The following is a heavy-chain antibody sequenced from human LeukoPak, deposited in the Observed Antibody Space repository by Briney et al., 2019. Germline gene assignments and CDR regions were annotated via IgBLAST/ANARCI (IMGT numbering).Heavy chain of an antibody. V-gene: IGHV3-30*19. CDR1: GFTFSSYG. J-gene: IGHJ4*02. Sequence: PGGSLRLSCAASGFTFSSYGMHWVRQAPGKGLEWVAVISYDGSNKYYADSVKGRFTISRDNSKNTLYLQMNSLRGEDTAVYYCARGGYSYGGIDYWGQGTLVTVSS. CDR3: ARGGYSYGGIDY. D-gene: IGHD5-18*01. CDR2: ISYDGSNK.